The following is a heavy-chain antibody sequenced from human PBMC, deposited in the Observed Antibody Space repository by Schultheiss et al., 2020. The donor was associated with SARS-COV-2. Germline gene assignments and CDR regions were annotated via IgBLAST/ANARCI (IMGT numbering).Heavy chain of an antibody. V-gene: IGHV3-30*03. CDR1: GFTFSSYG. CDR2: ISYDGSNK. CDR3: ARVGVSVVRYYYYYGMDV. D-gene: IGHD2-21*01. J-gene: IGHJ6*02. Sequence: GESLKISCAASGFTFSSYGMHWVRQAPGKGLEWVAVISYDGSNKYYADSVKGRFTISRDNSKNTLYLQMNSLRAEDTAVYYCARVGVSVVRYYYYYGMDVWGQGTTVTVSS.